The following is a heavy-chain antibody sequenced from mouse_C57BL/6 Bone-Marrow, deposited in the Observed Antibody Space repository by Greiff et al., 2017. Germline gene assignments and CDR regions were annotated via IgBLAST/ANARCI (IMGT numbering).Heavy chain of an antibody. V-gene: IGHV1-19*01. CDR1: GYTFTDYY. D-gene: IGHD1-1*01. Sequence: VQLQQSGPVLVKPGASVKMSCKASGYTFTDYYMNWVKQSHGKSLEWIGVINPYNGGTSYNQKFKGKATLTVDKSSSTAYMELRSLTSEDSAVYFCARSRVVGHYYAMDYWGQGTSVTVSS. CDR2: INPYNGGT. CDR3: ARSRVVGHYYAMDY. J-gene: IGHJ4*01.